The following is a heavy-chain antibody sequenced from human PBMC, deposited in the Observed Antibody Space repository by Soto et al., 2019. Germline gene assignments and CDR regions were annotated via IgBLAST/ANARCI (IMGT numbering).Heavy chain of an antibody. J-gene: IGHJ5*02. CDR3: ARGAHSSRNYGWFDP. CDR2: ISAYNRNT. D-gene: IGHD6-13*01. CDR1: GYTFTSYG. V-gene: IGHV1-18*04. Sequence: ASVRVSCKASGYTFTSYGISWVRQAPGQGLEWMGWISAYNRNTNYAQKLQGRVTMTTDTSTSKAYMELRSLRSDDTAAYYCARGAHSSRNYGWFDPWGQGTLVPSPQ.